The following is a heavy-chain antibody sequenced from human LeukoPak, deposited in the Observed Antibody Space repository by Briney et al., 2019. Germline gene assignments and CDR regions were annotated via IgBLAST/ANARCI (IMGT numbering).Heavy chain of an antibody. V-gene: IGHV4-30-4*08. J-gene: IGHJ5*02. CDR2: IDYSGST. Sequence: SQTLSLTCTVSGGPISSGDYYWSWIRQPPGKGLEWIGYIDYSGSTYYNPSLKSRVTISVDTSKNQFSLKLSSVTAADTAVYYCAREVDFGWTSKTNWFDPWGQGTLVTVSS. D-gene: IGHD3-9*01. CDR1: GGPISSGDYY. CDR3: AREVDFGWTSKTNWFDP.